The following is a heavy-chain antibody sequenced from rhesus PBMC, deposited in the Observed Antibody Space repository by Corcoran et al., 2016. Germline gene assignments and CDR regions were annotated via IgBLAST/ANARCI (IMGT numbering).Heavy chain of an antibody. CDR3: ARQLLAAAGNHYGLDS. D-gene: IGHD6-25*01. J-gene: IGHJ6*01. CDR2: IRSGGST. CDR1: GGSVSSNY. V-gene: IGHV4-160*01. Sequence: QVQLQQWGEGLVKPSETLSLTCAVYGGSVSSNYWSWLRPPPGTGLEWIGRIRSGGSTNYNPSLKSRVTISIDTSKNQFSLKLSSVTAADTAVYYCARQLLAAAGNHYGLDSWGQGVVVTVSS.